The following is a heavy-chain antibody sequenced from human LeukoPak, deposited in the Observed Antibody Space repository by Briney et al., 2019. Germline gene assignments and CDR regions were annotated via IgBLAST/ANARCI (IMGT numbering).Heavy chain of an antibody. D-gene: IGHD2-2*01. CDR1: GYTFTSYD. CDR3: ARGAPLSDLCDY. J-gene: IGHJ4*02. V-gene: IGHV1-8*01. CDR2: MNPNSGNT. Sequence: ASVEVSCKASGYTFTSYDINWVRQATGQGLEWMGWMNPNSGNTGYAQKFQGRVTMTRNTSISTAYMELSSLRSEDTAVYYCARGAPLSDLCDYWGQGTLVTVSS.